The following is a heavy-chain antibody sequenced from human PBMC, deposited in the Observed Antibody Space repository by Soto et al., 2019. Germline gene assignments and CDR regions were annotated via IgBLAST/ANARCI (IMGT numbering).Heavy chain of an antibody. J-gene: IGHJ6*02. CDR1: GGTFSSYA. CDR3: ARGYYGSGSYLRAGYYYYGMDV. V-gene: IGHV1-69*13. CDR2: IIPIFGTA. Sequence: SVKVSCKASGGTFSSYAISWVRQAPGQGLEWMGGIIPIFGTANYAQKFQGRVTITADGSTSTAYMELSSLRSEDTAVYYCARGYYGSGSYLRAGYYYYGMDVWGQGTTVTVSS. D-gene: IGHD3-10*01.